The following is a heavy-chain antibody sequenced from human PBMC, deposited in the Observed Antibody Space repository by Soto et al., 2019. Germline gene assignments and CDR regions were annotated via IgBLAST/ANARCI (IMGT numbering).Heavy chain of an antibody. D-gene: IGHD6-19*01. CDR1: GYTFSSYG. CDR3: ARHQSSGRYFDSFDM. Sequence: QVQLVQSGAEVKKPGASVKGSCKASGYTFSSYGISWVRQAPGQGLEWMGWISAYNGNTNYALKLQGRVTMTTDTSTSTGYMELRSLRSDDTAVYYWARHQSSGRYFDSFDMYGQGTMVTVSS. J-gene: IGHJ3*02. CDR2: ISAYNGNT. V-gene: IGHV1-18*01.